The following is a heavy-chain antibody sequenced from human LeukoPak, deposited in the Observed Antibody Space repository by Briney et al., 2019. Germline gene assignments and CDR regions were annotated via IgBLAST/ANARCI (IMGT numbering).Heavy chain of an antibody. J-gene: IGHJ4*02. CDR2: ISGSGAST. CDR3: AKNSILYYDSSVELDY. Sequence: LTGGSLRLSCAASGFTFSSYAMSWVRQAPGKGLEWVSTISGSGASTYYADSVKGRFTISRDNSKNTLYLQMNSLRAEDTAVYYCAKNSILYYDSSVELDYWGQGTLVTVSS. CDR1: GFTFSSYA. D-gene: IGHD3-22*01. V-gene: IGHV3-23*01.